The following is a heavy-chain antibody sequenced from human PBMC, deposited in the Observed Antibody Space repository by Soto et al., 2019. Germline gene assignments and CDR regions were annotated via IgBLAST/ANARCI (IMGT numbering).Heavy chain of an antibody. J-gene: IGHJ3*02. V-gene: IGHV3-23*01. CDR1: GFTFSSYA. Sequence: GGSLRLSCAASGFTFSSYAMSWVRQAPGKGLEWVSAISGSGGSTYYADSVKGRFTISRDNSKNTLYLQMNSLRAEDTAVYYCATDPDARIAAAGNAFDIWGQGTMVTVSS. CDR3: ATDPDARIAAAGNAFDI. CDR2: ISGSGGST. D-gene: IGHD6-13*01.